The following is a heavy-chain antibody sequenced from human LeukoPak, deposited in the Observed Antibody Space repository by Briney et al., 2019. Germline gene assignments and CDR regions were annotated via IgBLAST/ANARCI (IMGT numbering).Heavy chain of an antibody. CDR3: ARREMVISRERYYYYYYMDV. Sequence: ASVKVSCKASGYTFTSYGISWVRQAPGQGLEWMGWISAYNGNTNYAQKLQGRVTMTTDTSTSTAYMELRSLRSDDTAVYYCARREMVISRERYYYYYYMDVWGKGTTVTISS. CDR2: ISAYNGNT. CDR1: GYTFTSYG. D-gene: IGHD3-22*01. J-gene: IGHJ6*03. V-gene: IGHV1-18*01.